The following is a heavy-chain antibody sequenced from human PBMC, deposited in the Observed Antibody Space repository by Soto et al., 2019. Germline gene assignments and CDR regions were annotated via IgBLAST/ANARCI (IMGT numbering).Heavy chain of an antibody. D-gene: IGHD2-2*01. V-gene: IGHV1-8*01. Sequence: ASVKVSCKASGYIFTNYDINWVRQATGQGLEYLGWINPNSGNTGYVQKFKGRVTMTTDTSINTAYMELSSLRSDDTAVYYCARVGAYCVSTSCHDYWGQGTLVTVSS. CDR3: ARVGAYCVSTSCHDY. CDR1: GYIFTNYD. J-gene: IGHJ4*02. CDR2: INPNSGNT.